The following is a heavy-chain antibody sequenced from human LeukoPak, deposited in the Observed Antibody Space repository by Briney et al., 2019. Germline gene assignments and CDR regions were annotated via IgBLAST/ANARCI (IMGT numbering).Heavy chain of an antibody. D-gene: IGHD6-19*01. CDR1: GGSISSYY. CDR3: ARVNKDSSGWYDGFDY. Sequence: SETLSLTCTVSGGSISSYYWSWIRQPPGKGLEWIGYIYYSGSTNYNPSLKSRVTISVDTSKNQFSLKLSSVTAADTGVYYCARVNKDSSGWYDGFDYWGQGTLVTVSS. CDR2: IYYSGST. V-gene: IGHV4-59*01. J-gene: IGHJ4*02.